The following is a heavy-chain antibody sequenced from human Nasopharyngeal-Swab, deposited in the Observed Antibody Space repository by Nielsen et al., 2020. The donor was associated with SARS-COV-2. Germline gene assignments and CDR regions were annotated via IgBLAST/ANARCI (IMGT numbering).Heavy chain of an antibody. V-gene: IGHV3-48*02. CDR2: ISSSSSTI. J-gene: IGHJ6*02. CDR3: ARDWGSGMDV. Sequence: GGSLRLSCEVSGFSVSYNYMNWVRQAPGQGLEWVSYISSSSSTIYYADSVKGRFTISRDNAKNSLYLQMNSLRDEDTAVYYCARDWGSGMDVWGQGTTVTVSS. D-gene: IGHD3-16*01. CDR1: GFSVSYNY.